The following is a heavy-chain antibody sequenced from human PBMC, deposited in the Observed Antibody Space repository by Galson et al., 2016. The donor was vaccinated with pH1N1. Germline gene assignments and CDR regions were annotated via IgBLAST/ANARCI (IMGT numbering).Heavy chain of an antibody. CDR1: GFTFSSFW. V-gene: IGHV3-74*01. CDR3: ARGGAVAGISTSDY. CDR2: ISSEGSSI. Sequence: SLRLSCAASGFTFSSFWMHWVRQVPGKGLVWVSRISSEGSSISYADSVKGRFTISRDNTKNTLYLQMNSLRAEDTAVYYCARGGAVAGISTSDYWGLGTLVTVSS. J-gene: IGHJ4*02. D-gene: IGHD6-19*01.